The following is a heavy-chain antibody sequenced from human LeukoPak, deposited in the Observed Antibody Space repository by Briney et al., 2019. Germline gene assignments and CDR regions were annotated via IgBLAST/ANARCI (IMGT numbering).Heavy chain of an antibody. J-gene: IGHJ4*02. CDR2: ISSNGGST. V-gene: IGHV3-64D*09. D-gene: IGHD3-22*01. Sequence: GGSLRLSCSASGFTFSSFGWHWVRQAPGKGLEYVSAISSNGGSTYYADSVKGRFTISRDNSKNTLYLQMSSLRAEDTAVYYCVKDRVHDSSSYYGYGYWGQGILVTVSS. CDR3: VKDRVHDSSSYYGYGY. CDR1: GFTFSSFG.